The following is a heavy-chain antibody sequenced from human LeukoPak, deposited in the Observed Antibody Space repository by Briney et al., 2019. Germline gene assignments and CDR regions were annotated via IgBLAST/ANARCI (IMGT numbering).Heavy chain of an antibody. CDR2: ISWGGGST. D-gene: IGHD3-10*01. CDR3: AKDRSGNSYGHFDY. Sequence: GGSLRLSCAASGFTFDGYAMHWVRQAPGKGLEWVSLISWGGGSTYYADSVKGRFTISRDNSKNSLYLHMNSLRAEDTALYYCAKDRSGNSYGHFDYWGQGTLVTVSS. V-gene: IGHV3-43D*04. J-gene: IGHJ4*02. CDR1: GFTFDGYA.